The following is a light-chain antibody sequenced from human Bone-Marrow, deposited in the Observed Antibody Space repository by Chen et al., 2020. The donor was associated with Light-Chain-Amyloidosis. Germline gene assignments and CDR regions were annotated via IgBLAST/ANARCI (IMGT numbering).Light chain of an antibody. CDR3: HVWDDISDHHV. CDR2: DDT. J-gene: IGLJ2*01. CDR1: DIGSKN. V-gene: IGLV3-21*02. Sequence: SYVLTQAPSVSAAPGQTATIFCGGNDIGSKNLHWYRQRPGQAPALIVYDDTDRPSGIPARFSGSNSRSTATLTISGFEAGDEADYYCHVWDDISDHHVFGGGTKLTVL.